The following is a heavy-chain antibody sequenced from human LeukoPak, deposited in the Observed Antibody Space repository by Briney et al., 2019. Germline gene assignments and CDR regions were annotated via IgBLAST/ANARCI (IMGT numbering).Heavy chain of an antibody. Sequence: SETLSLTCTVSGGSISSSSYYWGWIRQHPGKGLEWIGSIYYSGSTYYNPSLKSRVTISVDTSKNQFSLKLSSVTAADTAVYYCARMDTAMVVDYWGQGTLVTVSS. CDR2: IYYSGST. D-gene: IGHD5-18*01. CDR3: ARMDTAMVVDY. J-gene: IGHJ4*02. CDR1: GGSISSSSYY. V-gene: IGHV4-39*01.